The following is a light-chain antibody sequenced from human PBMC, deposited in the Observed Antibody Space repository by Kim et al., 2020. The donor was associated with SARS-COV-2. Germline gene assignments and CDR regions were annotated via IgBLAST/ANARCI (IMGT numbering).Light chain of an antibody. Sequence: SYELTQPPSVSVSPGQTASISCSGDKLENKYVCWYQQKPGQSPVLVIYHDTERPSGIPERFSGSNSGNTATLTISETPPMDEADYYCQAWDSSTAVFGGG. J-gene: IGLJ2*01. V-gene: IGLV3-1*01. CDR1: KLENKY. CDR3: QAWDSSTAV. CDR2: HDT.